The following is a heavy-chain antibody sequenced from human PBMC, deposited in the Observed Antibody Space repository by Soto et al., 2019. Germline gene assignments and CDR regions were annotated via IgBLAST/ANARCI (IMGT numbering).Heavy chain of an antibody. CDR3: ARDLSYYDGSCSVDAFDI. CDR1: GGSISSGDYY. V-gene: IGHV4-30-4*01. Sequence: QVQLQESGPGLVKPSQTLSLTCTVSGGSISSGDYYWCWIRQPPGKGLEWIGYIYYTGSTYYNPSLKSRLTISVDTSKNQFSLKLSSVTAADTAVYYCARDLSYYDGSCSVDAFDIWGQGTMVTVSS. J-gene: IGHJ3*02. CDR2: IYYTGST. D-gene: IGHD3-22*01.